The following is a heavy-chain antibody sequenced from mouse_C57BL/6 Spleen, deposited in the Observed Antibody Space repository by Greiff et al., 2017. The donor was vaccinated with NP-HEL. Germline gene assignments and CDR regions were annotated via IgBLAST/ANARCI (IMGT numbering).Heavy chain of an antibody. J-gene: IGHJ4*01. CDR1: GFTFSSYA. CDR3: ARDRGYRYMDY. Sequence: EVQRVESGGGLVKPGGSLKLSCAASGFTFSSYAMSWVRQTPEKRLEWVATISDGGSYTYYPDNVKGRFTISRDNAKNNLYLQMSHLKSEDTAMYYCARDRGYRYMDYWGQGTSVTVSS. V-gene: IGHV5-4*01. CDR2: ISDGGSYT. D-gene: IGHD2-2*01.